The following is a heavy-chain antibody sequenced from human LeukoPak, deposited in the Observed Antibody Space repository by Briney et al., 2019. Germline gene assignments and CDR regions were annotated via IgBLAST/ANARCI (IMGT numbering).Heavy chain of an antibody. CDR3: ARDSGGDGYNFAFDI. CDR2: INPSGGST. D-gene: IGHD5-24*01. CDR1: GYTFTSYY. Sequence: ASVKVSCKASGYTFTSYYMHWVRQAPGQGLEWMGIINPSGGSTSYAQKFQGRVTMTRDTSTSTVYMELSRLRSDDTAVYYCARDSGGDGYNFAFDIWGQGTRVTVSS. J-gene: IGHJ3*02. V-gene: IGHV1-46*01.